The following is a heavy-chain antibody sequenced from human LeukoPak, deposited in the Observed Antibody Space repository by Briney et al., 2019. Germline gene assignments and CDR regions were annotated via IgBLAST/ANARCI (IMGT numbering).Heavy chain of an antibody. Sequence: SVKVSCKASGYTFTSYAISWVRQAPGQGLEWMGGIIPIFGTANYAQKFQGRVTITTDESTSTAYMELSSLRSEDTAVYYCASRYCSSTSCYSYTPHDYWGQGTLVTVSS. D-gene: IGHD2-2*01. J-gene: IGHJ4*02. CDR1: GYTFTSYA. V-gene: IGHV1-69*05. CDR3: ASRYCSSTSCYSYTPHDY. CDR2: IIPIFGTA.